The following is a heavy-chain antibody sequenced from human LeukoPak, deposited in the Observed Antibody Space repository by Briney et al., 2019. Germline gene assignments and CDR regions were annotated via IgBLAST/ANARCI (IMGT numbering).Heavy chain of an antibody. CDR2: IYYSGST. CDR3: GVVAATFRWFDP. CDR1: GGSISSYY. J-gene: IGHJ5*02. D-gene: IGHD2-15*01. Sequence: PSQTLSLTCTVSGGSISSYYWSWIRQPPGKGLEWIGYIYYSGSTNYNPSLKSRVTISVDTSKNQFSLKLSSVTAADTAVYYRGVVAATFRWFDPWGQGTLVTVSS. V-gene: IGHV4-59*12.